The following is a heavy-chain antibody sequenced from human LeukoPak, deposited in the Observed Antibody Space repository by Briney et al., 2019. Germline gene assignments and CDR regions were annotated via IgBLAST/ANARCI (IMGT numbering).Heavy chain of an antibody. CDR2: IRTTAEGAKYA. J-gene: IGHJ4*02. D-gene: IGHD3-9*01. CDR3: ATDQRYAFDY. CDR1: GFSFTDYP. V-gene: IGHV3-48*02. Sequence: AGGSLRLSCATSGFSFTDYPMNWVRQAPGKGLGWISNIRTTAEGAKYAYYADSVKGRVTISRDDGKNTLYLHMNSLRDDDTAVYYCATDQRYAFDYWGQGILVTVSS.